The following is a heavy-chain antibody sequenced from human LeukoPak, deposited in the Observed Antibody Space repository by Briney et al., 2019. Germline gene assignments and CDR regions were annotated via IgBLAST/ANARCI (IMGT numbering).Heavy chain of an antibody. D-gene: IGHD6-19*01. Sequence: PSETLSLTCTVSGGSISSSSYYWAWIRQPPGKGLEWIGSIYYTGSTNYNPSLKSRVTISVDTSKNQFSLKLSSVTAADTAVYYCARFLSSGWYQKFDYWGQGTLVTVSS. J-gene: IGHJ4*02. CDR1: GGSISSSSYY. CDR3: ARFLSSGWYQKFDY. CDR2: IYYTGST. V-gene: IGHV4-39*01.